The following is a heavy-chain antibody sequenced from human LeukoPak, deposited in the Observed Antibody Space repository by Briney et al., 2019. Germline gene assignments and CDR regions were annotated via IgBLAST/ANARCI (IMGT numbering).Heavy chain of an antibody. CDR3: ARDRGGSAIDY. Sequence: PGGTLRLSCAASGFTFSSYGMSWVRQAPGKGLEWISYISTSTTTIYYADSVKGRFTISRDNAKNSLYLQMNSLRAEDTAVYYCARDRGGSAIDYWGQGTLVTVSS. D-gene: IGHD1-26*01. CDR2: ISTSTTTI. CDR1: GFTFSSYG. J-gene: IGHJ4*02. V-gene: IGHV3-48*04.